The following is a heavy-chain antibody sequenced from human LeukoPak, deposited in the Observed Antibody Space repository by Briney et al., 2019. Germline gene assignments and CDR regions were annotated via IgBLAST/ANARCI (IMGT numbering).Heavy chain of an antibody. Sequence: SVKDSCKASGGTFSSYAISWVRQAPGQGLEWMGGIIPIFGTANYAQKFQGRVTITTDESTSTAYMELSSLRSEDTAVYYCARVVVVRPLGNYYYYMDVWGKGTTVTVSS. CDR2: IIPIFGTA. CDR1: GGTFSSYA. CDR3: ARVVVVRPLGNYYYYMDV. D-gene: IGHD2-2*01. J-gene: IGHJ6*03. V-gene: IGHV1-69*05.